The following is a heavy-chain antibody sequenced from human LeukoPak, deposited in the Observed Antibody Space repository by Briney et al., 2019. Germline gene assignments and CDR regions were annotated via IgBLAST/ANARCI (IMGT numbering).Heavy chain of an antibody. CDR3: ARDGPTVLLWLAGLDL. D-gene: IGHD3-10*01. CDR1: GYTFTSYG. V-gene: IGHV1-2*02. J-gene: IGHJ3*01. Sequence: ASVKVSCKASGYTFTSYGISWVRQAPGQGLEWMGWINPRSGDRSYERKFQGRVTLTRDTSISTVYMELSRLRSDDTAVYYCARDGPTVLLWLAGLDLWGQGTMVTVSS. CDR2: INPRSGDR.